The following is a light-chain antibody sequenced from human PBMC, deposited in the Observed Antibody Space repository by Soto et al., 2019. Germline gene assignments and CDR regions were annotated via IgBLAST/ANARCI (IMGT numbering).Light chain of an antibody. J-gene: IGLJ1*01. CDR1: RLGNKY. CDR3: QAWDTSAYSV. CDR2: QDN. Sequence: SYELTQPPSVSVSPGQTASITCSGDRLGNKYVCWYQQKPGQSPVLVIYQDNKRPSGIPERFSGSNSGNTATLTISGTQAMDEADNYCQAWDTSAYSVFGIGTKLTVL. V-gene: IGLV3-1*01.